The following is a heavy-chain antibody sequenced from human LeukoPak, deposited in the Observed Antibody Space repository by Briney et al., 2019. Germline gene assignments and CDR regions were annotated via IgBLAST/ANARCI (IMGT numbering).Heavy chain of an antibody. J-gene: IGHJ4*02. CDR2: ITGSGGSR. D-gene: IGHD3-10*01. Sequence: GGSLRLSCAASGFTFNSYAMSWIRQPPGKGLGWVSTITGSGGSRYYADSVEGRFTISRDNSENTLYLQMNSLRVEDTAVYYCAKRGFDGSGSYYTRDWGQGTLVTVSS. CDR1: GFTFNSYA. CDR3: AKRGFDGSGSYYTRD. V-gene: IGHV3-23*01.